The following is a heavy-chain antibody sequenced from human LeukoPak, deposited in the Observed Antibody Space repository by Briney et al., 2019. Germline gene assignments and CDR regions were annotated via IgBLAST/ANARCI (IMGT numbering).Heavy chain of an antibody. J-gene: IGHJ6*04. CDR3: ARDKPAVTTSYYYGVDV. V-gene: IGHV1-18*04. Sequence: GASVKVSCKASGYTFTSYGISWVRQAPGQGLEWMGWISAYNGNTNYAQKLQGRVTMTTDTSTSTAYMELRSLRSDDTAVYYCARDKPAVTTSYYYGVDVWGKGTTVTVSS. CDR1: GYTFTSYG. CDR2: ISAYNGNT. D-gene: IGHD4-17*01.